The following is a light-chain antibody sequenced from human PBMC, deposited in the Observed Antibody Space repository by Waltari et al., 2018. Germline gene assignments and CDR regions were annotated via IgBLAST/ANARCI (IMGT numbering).Light chain of an antibody. CDR2: DKN. V-gene: IGLV3-19*01. Sequence: SSELTQDPAVSVAMGQTVRITCQGDSLRSYYASWYQQRTGQAPILVIYDKNNRPSGVPYRFSGSSSHNTGSLTITGAQAEDEASYYCHSRDASGVAGSFGGGTKLTVL. CDR1: SLRSYY. J-gene: IGLJ2*01. CDR3: HSRDASGVAGS.